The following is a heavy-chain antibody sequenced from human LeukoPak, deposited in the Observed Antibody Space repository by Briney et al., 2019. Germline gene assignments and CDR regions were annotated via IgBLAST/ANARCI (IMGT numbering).Heavy chain of an antibody. CDR3: ARLPTGYPNWFDP. Sequence: GESLKISCKGSGYSFTSFWIGWVRQVPGKGLEYMGAIYPGDSRTTYSPSFEGQVTISADKPVTTAFLQWASLRASDTAMYYCARLPTGYPNWFDPWGQGTLVTVSS. D-gene: IGHD3-9*01. V-gene: IGHV5-51*01. CDR2: IYPGDSRT. J-gene: IGHJ5*02. CDR1: GYSFTSFW.